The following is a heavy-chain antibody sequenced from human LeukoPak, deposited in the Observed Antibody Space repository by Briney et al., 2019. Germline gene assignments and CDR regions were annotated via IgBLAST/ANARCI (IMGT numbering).Heavy chain of an antibody. V-gene: IGHV3-48*04. D-gene: IGHD6-13*01. J-gene: IGHJ6*03. CDR1: GFTFSSYS. CDR2: ISSSSTI. CDR3: ARSGYEGYYYYMDV. Sequence: PGGSLRLSCAASGFTFSSYSMNWVRQAPGKGLEWVSYISSSSTIYYADSVKGRFTISRDNAKNSLYLQMNSLRADDTAVYYCARSGYEGYYYYMDVWGKGTTVTVSS.